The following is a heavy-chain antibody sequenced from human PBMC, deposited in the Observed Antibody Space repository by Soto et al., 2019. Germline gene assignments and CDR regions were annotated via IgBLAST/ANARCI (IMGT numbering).Heavy chain of an antibody. CDR1: GGSFSGYY. V-gene: IGHV4-34*01. J-gene: IGHJ4*02. CDR3: ARCTGYSSSWYHCDY. CDR2: INHSGST. D-gene: IGHD6-13*01. Sequence: SETLSLTCAVYGGSFSGYYWSWIRQPPGKGLGWIGEINHSGSTNYNPSLKSRVTISVDTSKNQFSLKLSSVTAADTAVYYCARCTGYSSSWYHCDYWGQGTLVTVSS.